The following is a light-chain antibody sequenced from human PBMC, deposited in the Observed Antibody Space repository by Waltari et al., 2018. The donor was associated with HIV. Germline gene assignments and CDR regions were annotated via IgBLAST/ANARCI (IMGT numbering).Light chain of an antibody. CDR2: DAS. Sequence: EIVMTQSPATLSVSPGERATLSCRASQSVRNNVAWYQHKPGKSPRLLIYDASIRATGIPARFSGIGSGTEFTLTVSSLQSEDFAVYYCQQYGESPPATFGVVTKVESK. J-gene: IGKJ4*01. V-gene: IGKV3-15*01. CDR1: QSVRNN. CDR3: QQYGESPPAT.